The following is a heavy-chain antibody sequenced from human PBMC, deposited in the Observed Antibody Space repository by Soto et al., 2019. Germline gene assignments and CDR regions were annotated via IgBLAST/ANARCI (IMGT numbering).Heavy chain of an antibody. V-gene: IGHV3-21*01. J-gene: IGHJ4*01. Sequence: GGSLRLCCAASGLTFSSYSMNWVRPAPGKGLEWVSSISSSSSYIYYADSVKGRVTISGDDAKNSLYLQMNSLRGEDTAVYYCAREHSPVDSLNWPAAVGDWCHGT. CDR2: ISSSSSYI. D-gene: IGHD3-9*01. CDR3: AREHSPVDSLNWPAAVGD. CDR1: GLTFSSYS.